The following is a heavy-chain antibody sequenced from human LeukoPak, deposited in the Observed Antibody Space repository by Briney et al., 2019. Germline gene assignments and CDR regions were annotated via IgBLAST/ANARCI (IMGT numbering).Heavy chain of an antibody. J-gene: IGHJ5*02. Sequence: GGSLRLSCAASGFTFSSYDIHWVRQAPGKGLEWVAFIRYDGSNKYYADSVRGRFTISRDNSKNTLYLQMNSLRAEDTAVYYCARADYGDYLGWFDPWGQGTLVTVSS. CDR3: ARADYGDYLGWFDP. V-gene: IGHV3-30*02. D-gene: IGHD4-17*01. CDR1: GFTFSSYD. CDR2: IRYDGSNK.